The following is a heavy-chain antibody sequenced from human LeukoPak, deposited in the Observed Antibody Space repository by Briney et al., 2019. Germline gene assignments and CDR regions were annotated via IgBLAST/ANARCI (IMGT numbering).Heavy chain of an antibody. CDR3: AKGVRGVIITGSEYFQH. CDR2: ISSSSSYI. J-gene: IGHJ1*01. CDR1: GFTFSSYS. V-gene: IGHV3-21*04. Sequence: PGGSLRLSCAAPGFTFSSYSMNWVRQAPGKGLEWVSSISSSSSYIYYADSVKGRFTISRDNAKNSLYLQMNSLRAEDTAVYYCAKGVRGVIITGSEYFQHWGQGTLVTVSS. D-gene: IGHD3-10*01.